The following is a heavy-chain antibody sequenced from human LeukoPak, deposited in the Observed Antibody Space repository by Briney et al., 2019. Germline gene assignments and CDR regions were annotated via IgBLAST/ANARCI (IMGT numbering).Heavy chain of an antibody. CDR1: GGAISSYY. CDR3: AGAPIRYNWKYEIPDAFDI. CDR2: IYYSERT. V-gene: IGHV4-59*01. J-gene: IGHJ3*02. D-gene: IGHD1-7*01. Sequence: NSSQTLSLTCTASGGAISSYYWSWIRQPPGKRLEGIGYIYYSERTNYNPSLKRQCTIPDDTSKNQFSLKLSSVTAADAAVYYCAGAPIRYNWKYEIPDAFDIWGQGTMVTVSS.